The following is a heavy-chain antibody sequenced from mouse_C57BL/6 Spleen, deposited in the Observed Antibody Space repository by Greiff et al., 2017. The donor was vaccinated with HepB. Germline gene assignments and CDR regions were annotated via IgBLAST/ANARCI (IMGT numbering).Heavy chain of an antibody. CDR3: ARYYDYDAFDY. CDR1: GYSITSGYY. D-gene: IGHD2-4*01. J-gene: IGHJ2*01. CDR2: ISYDGSN. Sequence: ESGPGLVKPSQSLSLTCSVTGYSITSGYYWTWIRQFPGNKLERMGYISYDGSNNYNPSLKNRISITRDTSKNQFFLKLNSVTTEDTATYYCARYYDYDAFDYWGQGTTLTGSS. V-gene: IGHV3-6*01.